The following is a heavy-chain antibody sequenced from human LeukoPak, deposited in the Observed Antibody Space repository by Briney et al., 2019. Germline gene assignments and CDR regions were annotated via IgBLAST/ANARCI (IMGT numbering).Heavy chain of an antibody. CDR2: INPNSGGT. CDR3: ARYSSGWYFDL. CDR1: GYSFTGYD. Sequence: ASVNVSCKTSGYSFTGYDMHWVRQAPGQGLEWMGWINPNSGGTNSAQKFQGRVTMTRDTSISTAYMELTRLRSDDTAGYYCARYSSGWYFDLWGRGTLVTVSS. D-gene: IGHD6-19*01. V-gene: IGHV1-2*02. J-gene: IGHJ2*01.